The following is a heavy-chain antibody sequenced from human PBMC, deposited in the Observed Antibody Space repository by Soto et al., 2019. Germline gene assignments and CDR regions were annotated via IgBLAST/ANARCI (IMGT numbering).Heavy chain of an antibody. V-gene: IGHV3-23*01. J-gene: IGHJ6*01. D-gene: IGHD2-8*02. CDR3: VKDWTGDTCPCMDV. CDR1: GFTFNNYA. CDR2: ISGSDDST. Sequence: EVQLLESGGGLVQPGGSLRLSCAASGFTFNNYAMTWVRQAPGKGLEWVSTISGSDDSTYYADPVKGRLTISIDNSKNALYLQMSSLRAEDTALYYCVKDWTGDTCPCMDVWGQGTTVTVSS.